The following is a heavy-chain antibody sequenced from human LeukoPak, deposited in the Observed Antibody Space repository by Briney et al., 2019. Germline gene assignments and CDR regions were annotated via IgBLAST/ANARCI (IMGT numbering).Heavy chain of an antibody. J-gene: IGHJ4*02. CDR1: GGTFSSYT. D-gene: IGHD3-16*01. CDR3: ARDMITFGGVIGYFDY. CDR2: IIPILGIA. V-gene: IGHV1-69*16. Sequence: GASVKVSCKASGGTFSSYTISWVRQAPGQGLEWMGRIIPILGIANYAQKFQGRVTITTDESTSTAYMELSSLRSEDTAVYYCARDMITFGGVIGYFDYWGQGTLVTVSS.